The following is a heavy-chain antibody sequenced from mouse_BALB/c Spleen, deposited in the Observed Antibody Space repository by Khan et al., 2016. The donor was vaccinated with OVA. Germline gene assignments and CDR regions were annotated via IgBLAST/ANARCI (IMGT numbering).Heavy chain of an antibody. D-gene: IGHD1-1*01. CDR1: GFTFSTYG. J-gene: IGHJ3*01. Sequence: EVELVESGGDLVKPGGSLKLSCAASGFTFSTYGMSWVRQTPDKRLEWVATVSTGGGYTYYPDSVQGRFTISRDNAKNTLYLQMSSLKSEDPALFYCARLAYYYDSEGFAYWGQGTLVTVSA. CDR3: ARLAYYYDSEGFAY. CDR2: VSTGGGYT. V-gene: IGHV5-6*01.